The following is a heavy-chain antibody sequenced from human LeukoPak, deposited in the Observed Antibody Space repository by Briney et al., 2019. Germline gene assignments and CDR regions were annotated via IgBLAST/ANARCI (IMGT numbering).Heavy chain of an antibody. J-gene: IGHJ3*02. D-gene: IGHD2/OR15-2a*01. CDR2: ISGSGGST. Sequence: GGSLRLSCAASGFTFSSYAMSWVRQAPGKGLEWVSAISGSGGSTYYADSVKGRFTISRDNSKNTLYLQMNSLKTEDTAVYYCARSPTTLIAFDIWGQGTMVTVSS. CDR3: ARSPTTLIAFDI. CDR1: GFTFSSYA. V-gene: IGHV3-23*01.